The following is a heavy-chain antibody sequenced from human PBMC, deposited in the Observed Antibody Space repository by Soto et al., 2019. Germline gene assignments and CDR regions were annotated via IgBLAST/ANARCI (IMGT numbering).Heavy chain of an antibody. J-gene: IGHJ6*02. CDR3: ARGPRITIFGVVMQYYYYGMDV. D-gene: IGHD3-3*01. CDR1: GGSISSGGYS. V-gene: IGHV4-30-2*01. CDR2: IYHSGST. Sequence: PSETLSLTCAVSGGSISSGGYSWSWIRQPPGKGLEWIGYIYHSGSTYYNPSLKSRVTISVDRSKNQFSLKLSSVTAADTAVYYCARGPRITIFGVVMQYYYYGMDVWGQGTTVTSP.